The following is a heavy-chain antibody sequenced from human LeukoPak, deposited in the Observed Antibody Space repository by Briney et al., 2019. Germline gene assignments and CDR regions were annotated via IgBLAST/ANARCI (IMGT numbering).Heavy chain of an antibody. Sequence: GGSLRLSCAASGFTFSTSAMSWVRQAPGKGLEWGSAINGGGDNTYYAESVKGGFTISRDNSKHTLFLQMNTLSAEDTAVYYCAKGAAGVNRVFDYWGQGTLVTVSS. CDR1: GFTFSTSA. D-gene: IGHD6-19*01. CDR3: AKGAAGVNRVFDY. J-gene: IGHJ4*02. CDR2: INGGGDNT. V-gene: IGHV3-23*01.